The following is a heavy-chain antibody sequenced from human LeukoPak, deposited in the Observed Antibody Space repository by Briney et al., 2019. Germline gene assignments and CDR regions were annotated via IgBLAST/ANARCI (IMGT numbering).Heavy chain of an antibody. J-gene: IGHJ4*02. CDR1: GFTFSSYA. CDR2: ISGSGGST. Sequence: GGSLRLSCAASGFTFSSYAMCWVRQAPGKGLEWVSAISGSGGSTHYADSVKGRFTISRDNSKNTLYLQMNSLRAEDTAVYYCANFACCHYDSESGYWGQGTLVTVSS. D-gene: IGHD3-22*01. V-gene: IGHV3-23*01. CDR3: ANFACCHYDSESGY.